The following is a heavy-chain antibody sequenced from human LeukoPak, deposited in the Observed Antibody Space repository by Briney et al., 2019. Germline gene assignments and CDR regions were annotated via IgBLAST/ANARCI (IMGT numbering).Heavy chain of an antibody. CDR1: GFTFSSYA. CDR2: TSYDGSNK. Sequence: GGSLRLSCAASGFTFSSYAMHWVRQAPGKGLEWVAVTSYDGSNKYYADSVKGRFTISRDNSKNTLYLQMNSLRAEDTAVYYCARDAFYYDFWSGYYTLGDYFDYWGQGTLVTVSS. D-gene: IGHD3-3*01. V-gene: IGHV3-30-3*01. J-gene: IGHJ4*02. CDR3: ARDAFYYDFWSGYYTLGDYFDY.